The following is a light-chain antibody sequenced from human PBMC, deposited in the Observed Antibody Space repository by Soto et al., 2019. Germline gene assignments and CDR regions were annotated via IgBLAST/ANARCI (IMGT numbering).Light chain of an antibody. CDR1: TSNIGRNF. CDR2: SNN. Sequence: QSVLTLPPSASGTPGQRVTISCSGSTSNIGRNFVNWYQHLPGTAPKLLIYSNNQRPSGVPDRFSGSKSGTSGSLAISGLQSEDEADYYCAAWDDSLNAPVFGGVTKLTVL. J-gene: IGLJ2*01. V-gene: IGLV1-44*01. CDR3: AAWDDSLNAPV.